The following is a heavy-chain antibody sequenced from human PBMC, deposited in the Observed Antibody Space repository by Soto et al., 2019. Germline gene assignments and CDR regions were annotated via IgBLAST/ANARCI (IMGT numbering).Heavy chain of an antibody. V-gene: IGHV3-74*01. CDR2: ISSDGSST. Sequence: PGGSLRLSCAASGLTFSSYWMHWVRQAPGKGLVWVSRISSDGSSTSYADSVKGRFTISRDNAKNTLYLQMNSLRAEDTAVYYCRIAVVCKENAYWEKGTLVIVSA. J-gene: IGHJ4*02. CDR3: RIAVVCKENAY. CDR1: GLTFSSYW. D-gene: IGHD3-22*01.